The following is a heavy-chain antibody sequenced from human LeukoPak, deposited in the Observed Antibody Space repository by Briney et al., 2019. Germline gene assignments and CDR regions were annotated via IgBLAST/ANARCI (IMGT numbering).Heavy chain of an antibody. Sequence: ASVKVSCKASGGTFSSYAISWVRQAPGQGLEWMGGIIPIFGTANYAQKFQGRVTITADKSTSTAYMELSSLRSEDTAVYYCALGQGGSRYDYFDYWGQGTLVTVSS. CDR3: ALGQGGSRYDYFDY. V-gene: IGHV1-69*06. CDR1: GGTFSSYA. J-gene: IGHJ4*02. D-gene: IGHD5-12*01. CDR2: IIPIFGTA.